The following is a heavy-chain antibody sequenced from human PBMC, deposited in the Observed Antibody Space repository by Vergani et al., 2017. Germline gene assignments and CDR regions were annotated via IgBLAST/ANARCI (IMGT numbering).Heavy chain of an antibody. CDR3: AREVYSSGWSYFDY. CDR1: GGSISSYY. Sequence: QVQLQESGPGLVKPSETLSLICTVSGGSISSYYWSWIRPPPGKGLEWIGYIYYSGSTNYNPALKSRVTISVDTSKNQFSLKLSSVTAADTAVYYCAREVYSSGWSYFDYGGQGTLVTVSS. J-gene: IGHJ4*02. D-gene: IGHD6-19*01. CDR2: IYYSGST. V-gene: IGHV4-59*01.